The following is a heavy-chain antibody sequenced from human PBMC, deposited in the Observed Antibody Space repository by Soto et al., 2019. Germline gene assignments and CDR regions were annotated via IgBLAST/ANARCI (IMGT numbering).Heavy chain of an antibody. CDR1: GYSFTSYW. D-gene: IGHD2-15*01. CDR2: IYPGDSDT. V-gene: IGHV5-51*01. CDR3: ARQMGSRPSYYYYGMDV. J-gene: IGHJ6*02. Sequence: GESLKISCKGSGYSFTSYWIGWVRQMPGKGLEWMGIIYPGDSDTRYSPSFQGQVTISADKSISTAYLQWSSLKASDTAMYYCARQMGSRPSYYYYGMDVWGQGTKVTVSS.